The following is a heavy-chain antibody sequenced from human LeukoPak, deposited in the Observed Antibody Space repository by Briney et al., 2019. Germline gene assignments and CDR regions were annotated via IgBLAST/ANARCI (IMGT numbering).Heavy chain of an antibody. CDR2: ISSSGSTI. J-gene: IGHJ5*02. CDR1: GFTFRDYY. CDR3: ARVPGSNYNWFDP. D-gene: IGHD4-11*01. V-gene: IGHV3-11*01. Sequence: GGSLRLSCAASGFTFRDYYMSWIRQAPGKGLEWVSYISSSGSTIYYADSVKGRFTISRDNAKNSLYLQMNSLRAEDTAVYYCARVPGSNYNWFDPWGQGTLVTVSS.